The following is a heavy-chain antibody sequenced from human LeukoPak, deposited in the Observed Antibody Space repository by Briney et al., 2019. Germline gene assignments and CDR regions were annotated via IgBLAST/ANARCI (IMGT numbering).Heavy chain of an antibody. CDR3: AKDMGNTGYSSSWLHDAFDI. J-gene: IGHJ3*02. CDR1: GFTFDDYA. V-gene: IGHV3-9*01. Sequence: GGSLRLSCAASGFTFDDYAMHWVRQAPGKGLEWVSGISWNSGSIGYADSVKGRFTISRGNAKNSLYLQMNSLRAEDTASYYCAKDMGNTGYSSSWLHDAFDIWGQGTMVTVSS. CDR2: ISWNSGSI. D-gene: IGHD6-13*01.